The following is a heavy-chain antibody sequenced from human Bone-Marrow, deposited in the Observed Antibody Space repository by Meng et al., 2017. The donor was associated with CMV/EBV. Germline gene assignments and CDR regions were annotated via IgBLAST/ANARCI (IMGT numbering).Heavy chain of an antibody. CDR3: ARSPGAIFGVVRDYYFDY. D-gene: IGHD3-3*01. J-gene: IGHJ4*02. CDR2: ISAYNGNT. CDR1: GYTFTSYG. V-gene: IGHV1-18*01. Sequence: ASAKVSCKASGYTFTSYGISWVRQAPGQGLEWMGWISAYNGNTNYAQKLQGRVTMTTDTSTSTAYMELRSLRSEDTAVYYCARSPGAIFGVVRDYYFDYWGQGTLVTVSS.